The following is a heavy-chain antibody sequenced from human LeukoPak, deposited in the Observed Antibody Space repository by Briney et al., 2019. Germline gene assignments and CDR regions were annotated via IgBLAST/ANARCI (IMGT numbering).Heavy chain of an antibody. J-gene: IGHJ3*02. Sequence: PGRSLRPSCAASGFTFSSYGMHWVRQAPGKGLEWVAVISYDGSNKYYADSVKGRFTISRDNSKNTLYLQMNSLRAEDTAVYYCAKDLALRYFDWLSSDAFDIWGQGTMVTVSS. CDR3: AKDLALRYFDWLSSDAFDI. CDR2: ISYDGSNK. V-gene: IGHV3-30*18. CDR1: GFTFSSYG. D-gene: IGHD3-9*01.